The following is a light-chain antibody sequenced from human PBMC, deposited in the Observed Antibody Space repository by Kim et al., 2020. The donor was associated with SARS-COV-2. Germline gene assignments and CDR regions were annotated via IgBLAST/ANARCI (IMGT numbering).Light chain of an antibody. Sequence: GQRVTISCSGSSSNSGSNYVYWYQQLPGTAPKLLISRSNQRPSGVPDRFSGSRSGTSASLAISGLRSEDEADYYCAAWDDNLSGWGFGGGTQLTVL. J-gene: IGLJ3*02. CDR1: SSNSGSNY. CDR3: AAWDDNLSGWG. CDR2: RSN. V-gene: IGLV1-47*01.